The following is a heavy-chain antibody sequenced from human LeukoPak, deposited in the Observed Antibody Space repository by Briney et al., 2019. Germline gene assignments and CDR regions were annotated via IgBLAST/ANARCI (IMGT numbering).Heavy chain of an antibody. V-gene: IGHV3-64D*06. D-gene: IGHD3-22*01. CDR1: GFTFKKYA. J-gene: IGHJ4*02. CDR3: VKDLYYDNSGYYSGAFDY. Sequence: GGSLRLSCSASGFTFKKYAMHWVRQAPGKGLEYVSAINSNGGRTYYADSVKGRFTISRDNSKNTLFLQMSSPRVEDTAVYYCVKDLYYDNSGYYSGAFDYWGQGTLVTVSS. CDR2: INSNGGRT.